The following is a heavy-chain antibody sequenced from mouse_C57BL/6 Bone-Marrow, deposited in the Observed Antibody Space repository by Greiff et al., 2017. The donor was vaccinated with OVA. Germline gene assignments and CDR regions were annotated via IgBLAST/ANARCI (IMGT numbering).Heavy chain of an antibody. CDR3: ASPNTYYSNYGDAMDY. J-gene: IGHJ4*01. CDR2: ISYDGSN. V-gene: IGHV3-6*01. CDR1: GYSITSGYY. Sequence: DVQLQESGPGLVKPSQSLSLTCSVTGYSITSGYYWNWIRQFPGNKLEWMGYISYDGSNNYNPSLKNRISITRDTSKNQFFLKLNSVTTEDTATYYCASPNTYYSNYGDAMDYWGQGTSVTVSS. D-gene: IGHD2-5*01.